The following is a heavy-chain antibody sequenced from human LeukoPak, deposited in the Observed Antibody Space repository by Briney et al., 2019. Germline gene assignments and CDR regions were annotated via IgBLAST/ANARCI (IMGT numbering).Heavy chain of an antibody. J-gene: IGHJ4*02. CDR3: TAQEGDYYDSSDTKGIDY. CDR2: IKSKTDGGTT. V-gene: IGHV3-15*01. Sequence: PGGSLRLSCAASGFTFSNAWMSWVRQAPGKGLEWVGRIKSKTDGGTTDYAAPVKGRFTISRDDSKNTLYLQMNSLKTEDTAVYYCTAQEGDYYDSSDTKGIDYWGQGTLVTVSS. D-gene: IGHD3-22*01. CDR1: GFTFSNAW.